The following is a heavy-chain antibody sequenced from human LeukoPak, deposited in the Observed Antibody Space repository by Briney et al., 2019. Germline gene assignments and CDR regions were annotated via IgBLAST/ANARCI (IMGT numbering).Heavy chain of an antibody. CDR1: GFTFSSYG. Sequence: GGSLRLSCAASGFTFSSYGMHWVRQSPGKGLEWVAFIRYDGTNKYYADSVRGRFTISRDNSKNTLYMQMNSLRAEDTAVFYCAKDEGTAPTATYFDYWGQGTLVTVSS. D-gene: IGHD6-13*01. V-gene: IGHV3-30*02. J-gene: IGHJ4*02. CDR3: AKDEGTAPTATYFDY. CDR2: IRYDGTNK.